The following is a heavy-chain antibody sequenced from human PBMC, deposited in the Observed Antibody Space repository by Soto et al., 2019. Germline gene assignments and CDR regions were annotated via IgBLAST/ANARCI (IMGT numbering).Heavy chain of an antibody. J-gene: IGHJ4*02. CDR3: ARSGGLDRDFSY. CDR2: IIPMFDTP. D-gene: IGHD2-15*01. CDR1: GGTFSSDS. Sequence: QVQLVQSGAEVKKPGSSVKVSCKASGGTFSSDSFSWVRQAPGQGLEWMGGIIPMFDTPIYAQKFQDRVTITADESTSTAYRQLSSLRSGDTAVYYCARSGGLDRDFSYWGQGSLVTVSS. V-gene: IGHV1-69*12.